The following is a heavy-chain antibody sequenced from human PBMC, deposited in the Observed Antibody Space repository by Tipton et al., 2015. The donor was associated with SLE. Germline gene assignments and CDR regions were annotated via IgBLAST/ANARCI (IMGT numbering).Heavy chain of an antibody. CDR3: ARAFQNYFDY. V-gene: IGHV4-39*07. CDR1: GGSISSHY. D-gene: IGHD2/OR15-2a*01. CDR2: IYYSGST. Sequence: TLSLTCTVSGGSISSHYWGWIRQPPGKGLEWIGSIYYSGSTYYNPSLKSRVTISVDTSKNQFSLKLSSVTAADTAVYYCARAFQNYFDYWGQGTLVTVSS. J-gene: IGHJ4*02.